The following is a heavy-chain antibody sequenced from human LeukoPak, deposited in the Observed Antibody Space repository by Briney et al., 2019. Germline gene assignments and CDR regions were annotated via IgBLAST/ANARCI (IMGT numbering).Heavy chain of an antibody. J-gene: IGHJ4*02. Sequence: QPGGSLRLSCAASGFTFSTYAMTWVRQAPGKGLEWVSLISGTGGSTYYADSVKGRFTISRDNSKNTLYLQMNSLRAEDTAVYYCVRDRMYPFDYWGQGTLVTVSS. D-gene: IGHD2-2*01. CDR1: GFTFSTYA. V-gene: IGHV3-23*01. CDR3: VRDRMYPFDY. CDR2: ISGTGGST.